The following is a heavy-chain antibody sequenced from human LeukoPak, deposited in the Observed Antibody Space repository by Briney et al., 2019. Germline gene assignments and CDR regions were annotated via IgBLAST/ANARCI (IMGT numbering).Heavy chain of an antibody. J-gene: IGHJ3*02. CDR2: INHSGST. CDR1: GGSFNGYY. CDR3: ARSTTVPPSDAFDI. V-gene: IGHV4-34*01. Sequence: SETLSLTCAVYGGSFNGYYWSWIRQPPGKGLEWIGEINHSGSTNYNPSLKSRVTISVDPSKNQFSLKMSSVTAADTAVYYCARSTTVPPSDAFDIWGQGTMVTVSS. D-gene: IGHD4-17*01.